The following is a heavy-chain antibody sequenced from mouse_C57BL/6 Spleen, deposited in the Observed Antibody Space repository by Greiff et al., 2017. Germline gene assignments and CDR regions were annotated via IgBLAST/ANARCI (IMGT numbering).Heavy chain of an antibody. CDR3: ARERRDGSRVPWFAY. J-gene: IGHJ3*01. V-gene: IGHV1-72*01. CDR1: GYTFTSYW. D-gene: IGHD1-1*01. Sequence: QVQLQQSGAELVKPGASVKLSCKASGYTFTSYWMHWVKQRPGRGLEWIGRIDPNSGGTKYNEKFKSKATLTVDKPSSTAYMQLSSLTSEDSAVYYCARERRDGSRVPWFAYWGQGTLVTVSA. CDR2: IDPNSGGT.